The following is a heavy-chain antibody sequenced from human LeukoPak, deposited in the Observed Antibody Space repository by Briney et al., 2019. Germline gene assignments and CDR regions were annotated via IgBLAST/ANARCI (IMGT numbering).Heavy chain of an antibody. V-gene: IGHV4-38-2*02. D-gene: IGHD4-17*01. J-gene: IGHJ4*02. Sequence: SETLSLTCTVSGYSISSGYYWGWIRQPPGKGLEWIGSIYHSGSTYYNPSLKSRVTISVDTSKNQFSLKLSSVTAADTAVYYCAREAYGDGVDYWGQGTLVTVSS. CDR1: GYSISSGYY. CDR3: AREAYGDGVDY. CDR2: IYHSGST.